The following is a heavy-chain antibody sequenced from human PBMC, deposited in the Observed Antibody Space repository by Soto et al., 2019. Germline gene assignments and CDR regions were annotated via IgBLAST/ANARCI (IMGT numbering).Heavy chain of an antibody. CDR3: ARERGSGSYYTPWFDP. CDR1: GYTFTSYD. CDR2: MNPNSGNT. D-gene: IGHD3-10*01. J-gene: IGHJ5*02. Sequence: QVQLVQSGAEVKKPGASVKVSCKASGYTFTSYDINWVRQATGQGLEWMGWMNPNSGNTGYAQKCQGGVTMTRNTSISTAYMELSSLRSEDTAVYYCARERGSGSYYTPWFDPWGQGTLVTVSS. V-gene: IGHV1-8*01.